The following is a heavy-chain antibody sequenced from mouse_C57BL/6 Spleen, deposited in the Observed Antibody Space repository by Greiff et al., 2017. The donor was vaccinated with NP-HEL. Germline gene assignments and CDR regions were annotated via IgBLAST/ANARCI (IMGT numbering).Heavy chain of an antibody. CDR2: ISYSGST. CDR3: ARSIYYDYDEGYYFDY. J-gene: IGHJ2*01. Sequence: EVQLVESGPGLAKPSQTLSLTCSVTGYSITSDYWNWIRKFPGNKLEYMGYISYSGSTYYNPSLKSRISITLDTSKNQYYLQLNSVTTEDTATYYCARSIYYDYDEGYYFDYWGQGTTLTVSS. V-gene: IGHV3-8*01. CDR1: GYSITSDY. D-gene: IGHD2-4*01.